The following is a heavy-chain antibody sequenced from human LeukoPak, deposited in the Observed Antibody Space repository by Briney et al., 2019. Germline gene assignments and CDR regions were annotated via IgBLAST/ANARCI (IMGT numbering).Heavy chain of an antibody. D-gene: IGHD5/OR15-5a*01. CDR2: IYSNGTK. CDR3: GRQKYLRGPDVEYFDY. Sequence: GRSLRLSCAASGFTVSSNYMSSVRQAPGKGLEWVSDIYSNGTKYYADPVKGRFTIPRDNSKNTLYPQMNSLRAEDTAVYYCGRQKYLRGPDVEYFDYWGQGTLVSVSS. J-gene: IGHJ4*02. V-gene: IGHV3-66*04. CDR1: GFTVSSNY.